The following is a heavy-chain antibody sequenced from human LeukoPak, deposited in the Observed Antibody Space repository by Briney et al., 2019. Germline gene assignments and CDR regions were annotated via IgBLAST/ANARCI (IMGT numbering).Heavy chain of an antibody. CDR1: GFTFSSYA. CDR3: GGSVVVMPGAMDV. CDR2: IRYDGSNY. J-gene: IGHJ6*03. V-gene: IGHV3-30*02. D-gene: IGHD2-2*01. Sequence: GGFLRLSCAASGFTFSSYAMHWVRQAPGKGLEWVAFIRYDGSNYYYADSVRGRFTISRDNSKNTLYLQMNSLRAEDTAVYYCGGSVVVMPGAMDVWGKGTTVTVSS.